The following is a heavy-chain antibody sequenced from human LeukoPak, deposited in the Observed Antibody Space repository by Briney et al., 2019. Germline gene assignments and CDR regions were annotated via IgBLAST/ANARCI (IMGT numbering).Heavy chain of an antibody. J-gene: IGHJ5*02. CDR3: ATDAAPLAAAGSWWLDP. V-gene: IGHV3-43*02. CDR1: GFTFDDYV. D-gene: IGHD6-13*01. CDR2: ISGDGGTT. Sequence: PGGSLRLSCAASGFTFDDYVMHWVRHAPGKGLEWVSLISGDGGTTYYADSVKGRFTISRDNSKNSLYLQMHSLRIDDTALYYCATDAAPLAAAGSWWLDPWGQGTLVTVSS.